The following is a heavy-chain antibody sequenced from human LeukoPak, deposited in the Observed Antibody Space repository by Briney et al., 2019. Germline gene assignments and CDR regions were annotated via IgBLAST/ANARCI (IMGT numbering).Heavy chain of an antibody. Sequence: GASVKVSCKASGYTFTSYDINWVRQATGQGLEWMGWMNPNSGNTGYAQKFQGRVTITRNTSISTAYMELSSLRSEDTAVYYCARAPYYYDSNNDAFDIWGQGTMVTVSS. CDR2: MNPNSGNT. D-gene: IGHD3-22*01. CDR3: ARAPYYYDSNNDAFDI. CDR1: GYTFTSYD. V-gene: IGHV1-8*03. J-gene: IGHJ3*02.